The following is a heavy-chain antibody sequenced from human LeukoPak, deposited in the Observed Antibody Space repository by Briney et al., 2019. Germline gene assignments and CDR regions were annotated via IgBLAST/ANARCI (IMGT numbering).Heavy chain of an antibody. CDR3: AKSYCSGGSCYYYYYYMDV. D-gene: IGHD2-15*01. CDR2: IKQDGSEK. J-gene: IGHJ6*03. CDR1: GFTFSSYW. V-gene: IGHV3-7*01. Sequence: PGGSLRLSCAASGFTFSSYWMSWVRQAPGKGLEWVANIKQDGSEKYYVDSAKGRFTISRDNAKNSLYLQMNSLRAEDTAVYYCAKSYCSGGSCYYYYYYMDVWGKGTTVTVSS.